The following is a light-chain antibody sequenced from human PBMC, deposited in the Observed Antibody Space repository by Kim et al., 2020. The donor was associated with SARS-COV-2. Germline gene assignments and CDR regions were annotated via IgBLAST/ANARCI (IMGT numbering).Light chain of an antibody. CDR3: QQYENVPIT. Sequence: DIQMTQSPSSLSASVGDRVTITCQASQDIRKYLNWYQQKPGKAPKVLIYDASNLKTGVPSRFSGSGSGTDFTFTISSLQPEDFATYYCQQYENVPITFGQGTRLEIK. V-gene: IGKV1-33*01. J-gene: IGKJ5*01. CDR2: DAS. CDR1: QDIRKY.